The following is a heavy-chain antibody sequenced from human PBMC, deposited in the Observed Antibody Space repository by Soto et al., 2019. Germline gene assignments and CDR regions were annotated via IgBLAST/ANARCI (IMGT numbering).Heavy chain of an antibody. Sequence: SETLSLTCAVYGGSFSCYYWSWIRQPPGKGLEWIGEINHSGSTNYNPSLKSRVTISVDTSKNQFSLKLSSVTAADTAVYYCARGVSKNYDILTGLNWFDPWGQGTLVTSPQ. CDR2: INHSGST. J-gene: IGHJ5*02. CDR3: ARGVSKNYDILTGLNWFDP. V-gene: IGHV4-34*01. CDR1: GGSFSCYY. D-gene: IGHD3-9*01.